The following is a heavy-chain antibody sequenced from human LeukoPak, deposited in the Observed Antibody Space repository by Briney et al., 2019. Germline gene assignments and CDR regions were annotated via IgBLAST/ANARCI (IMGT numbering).Heavy chain of an antibody. Sequence: GGSLRLSCAASGFTFTTSWMSWVRQAPGKGLEWVAKINQVGSGKYYVDSVKGRFTISRDNSKNTLYLQTNSLRAEDTAVYYCARDLRRIADYYFDFWGQGTLVTVSS. J-gene: IGHJ4*02. V-gene: IGHV3-7*01. CDR2: INQVGSGK. CDR3: ARDLRRIADYYFDF. CDR1: GFTFTTSW. D-gene: IGHD6-13*01.